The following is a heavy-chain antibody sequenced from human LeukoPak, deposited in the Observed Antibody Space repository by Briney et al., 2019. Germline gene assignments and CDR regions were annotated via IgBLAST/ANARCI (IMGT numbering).Heavy chain of an antibody. CDR3: ARDRGQWLVLDAFDI. CDR2: IWYDGSNK. Sequence: GGSLRLSCAASGFTFSSYGMHWVRQAPGKGLEWVAVIWYDGSNKYNADSVKGRFTISRDNSKNTLYLQMNSLRAEDTAVYYCARDRGQWLVLDAFDIWGQGTMVTVSS. CDR1: GFTFSSYG. D-gene: IGHD6-19*01. V-gene: IGHV3-33*01. J-gene: IGHJ3*02.